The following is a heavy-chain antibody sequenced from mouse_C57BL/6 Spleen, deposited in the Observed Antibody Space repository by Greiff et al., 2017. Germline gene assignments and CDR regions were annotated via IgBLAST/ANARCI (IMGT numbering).Heavy chain of an antibody. CDR2: INPNYGTT. Sequence: VQLQQSGAELVKPGASVKLSCTASGFNIKDYYMHWVKQSNGKSLEWIGVINPNYGTTSYNQKFKGKATLTVDQSSSTAYMQLNSLTSEDSAVXYCARSYSNYDYAMDYWGQGTSVTVSS. CDR3: ARSYSNYDYAMDY. J-gene: IGHJ4*01. CDR1: GFNIKDYY. D-gene: IGHD2-5*01. V-gene: IGHV1-39*01.